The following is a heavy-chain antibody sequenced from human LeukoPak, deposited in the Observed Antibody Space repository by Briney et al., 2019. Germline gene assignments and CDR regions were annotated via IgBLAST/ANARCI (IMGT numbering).Heavy chain of an antibody. Sequence: GGSLRLSCAASGFTFSSYWMSWVRQAPGKGLEWVANIKRDGSVKYYVDSVKGRFTISRDNAKNSLYLQMNSLRDEDTALYYCAKDITGGRSSPYFDSWGQGTLVTVSS. V-gene: IGHV3-7*03. CDR2: IKRDGSVK. D-gene: IGHD1-14*01. CDR1: GFTFSSYW. CDR3: AKDITGGRSSPYFDS. J-gene: IGHJ4*02.